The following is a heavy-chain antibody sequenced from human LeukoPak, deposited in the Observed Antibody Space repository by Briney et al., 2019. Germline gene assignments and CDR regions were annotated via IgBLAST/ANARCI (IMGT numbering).Heavy chain of an antibody. D-gene: IGHD5-18*01. Sequence: SETLSLTCTVSGGSISSYYWSWIRQPPGKGPEWIGYIYYSGSTNSNPSLKSRVTISVDTSKNQFSLNLSSVTAADTAVYYCARHAYTYAQSLLSLDYWGQGTLVTVSS. CDR1: GGSISSYY. CDR2: IYYSGST. CDR3: ARHAYTYAQSLLSLDY. J-gene: IGHJ4*02. V-gene: IGHV4-59*08.